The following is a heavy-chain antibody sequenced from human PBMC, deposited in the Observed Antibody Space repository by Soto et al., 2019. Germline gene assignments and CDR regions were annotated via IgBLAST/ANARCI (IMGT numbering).Heavy chain of an antibody. CDR3: ARVYRITMVRGELSEY. CDR1: GYTFTSYG. CDR2: ISAYNGNT. V-gene: IGHV1-18*01. Sequence: QVQLVQSGAEVKKPGASVKVSCKASGYTFTSYGIIWVRQAPGQGLEWMGWISAYNGNTNYAQKLQGRVTMTTDTSTSPAYMERRSLRSDDTAVYYCARVYRITMVRGELSEYWGQGTLVTVSS. J-gene: IGHJ4*02. D-gene: IGHD3-10*01.